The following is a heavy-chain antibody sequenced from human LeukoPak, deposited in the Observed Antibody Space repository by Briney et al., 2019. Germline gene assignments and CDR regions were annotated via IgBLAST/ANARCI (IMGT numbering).Heavy chain of an antibody. CDR2: INHSGST. Sequence: PSETLSLTCAVYGGSFSGYYWSWIRQPPGKGLEWIGEINHSGSTNYNPSLKSRVTISVDTSKNQFSLKLSSVTAADTAVYYCARAPPPWLLLPFDYWGQGTLVTVSS. CDR1: GGSFSGYY. J-gene: IGHJ4*02. D-gene: IGHD3-22*01. V-gene: IGHV4-34*01. CDR3: ARAPPPWLLLPFDY.